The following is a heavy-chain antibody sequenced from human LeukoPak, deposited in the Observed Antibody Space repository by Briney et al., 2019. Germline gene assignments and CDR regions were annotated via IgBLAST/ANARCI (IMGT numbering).Heavy chain of an antibody. Sequence: ASVKVSSEASGYTFTGYYMHWVRQAPGQGLEWMGWINPNSGGTNYAQKFQGRVTMTRDTSISTAYMELSRLRSDDTAVYYCARGDSSSWYYFDYWGQGTLVTVSS. V-gene: IGHV1-2*02. D-gene: IGHD6-13*01. CDR2: INPNSGGT. CDR3: ARGDSSSWYYFDY. CDR1: GYTFTGYY. J-gene: IGHJ4*02.